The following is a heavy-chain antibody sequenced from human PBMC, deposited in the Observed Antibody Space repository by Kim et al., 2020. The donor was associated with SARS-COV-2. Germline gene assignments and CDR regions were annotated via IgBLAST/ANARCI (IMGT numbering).Heavy chain of an antibody. D-gene: IGHD3-10*01. CDR1: GITLTNNH. J-gene: IGHJ2*01. Sequence: GGSLRLSCAASGITLTNNHMNWVRQAPGKGLEWVSVIYGGGTIDYAASVKDRFTISRDTSKNTVYLEMNSLRAEDTAVYYCARVIKFDGFAFFDLWGRGTLVSVSS. CDR3: ARVIKFDGFAFFDL. V-gene: IGHV3-66*01. CDR2: IYGGGTI.